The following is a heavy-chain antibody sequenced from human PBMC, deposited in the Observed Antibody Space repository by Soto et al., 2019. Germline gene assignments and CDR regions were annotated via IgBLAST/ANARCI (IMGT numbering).Heavy chain of an antibody. J-gene: IGHJ4*02. CDR3: ARDYDILTGSKTHDY. CDR1: GYTFTSYG. CDR2: ISAYNGNT. D-gene: IGHD3-9*01. V-gene: IGHV1-18*01. Sequence: VQLVESGAEVKKPGASVKVSCTASGYTFTSYGISWVRQAPGQGLEWMGWISAYNGNTNYAQKLQGRVTMTTDTSTSTAYMELRSLRSDDTAVYYCARDYDILTGSKTHDYWGQGTLVTVSS.